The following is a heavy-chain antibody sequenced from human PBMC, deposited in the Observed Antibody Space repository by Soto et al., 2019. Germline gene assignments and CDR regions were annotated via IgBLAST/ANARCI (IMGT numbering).Heavy chain of an antibody. D-gene: IGHD3-22*01. J-gene: IGHJ4*02. CDR1: GGSFSAYY. CDR2: INHSGGT. V-gene: IGHV4-34*01. CDR3: ARGSVDTVDSSGLYEY. Sequence: SETLSLTCAVYGGSFSAYYWSWIRQPPGKGLEWIGEINHSGGTSYNPSLKSRVTISVDTSKSQCSLKLTSVTAADRAVYYCARGSVDTVDSSGLYEYWGQGTPVTVSS.